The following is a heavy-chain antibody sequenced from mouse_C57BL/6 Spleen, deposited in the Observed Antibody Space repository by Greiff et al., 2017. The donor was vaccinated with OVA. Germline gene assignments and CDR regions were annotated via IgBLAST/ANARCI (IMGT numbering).Heavy chain of an antibody. CDR3: AREPYLYGRGVYFDY. CDR2: ISDGGSYT. V-gene: IGHV5-4*01. CDR1: GFTFSSYA. Sequence: EVHLVESGGGLVKPGGSLKLSCAASGFTFSSYAMSWVRQTPEKRLEWVATISDGGSYTYYPDNVKGRFTISRDNAKNNLYLQMNHLKSEDTAMYYCAREPYLYGRGVYFDYWGQGTTLTVSS. D-gene: IGHD1-1*01. J-gene: IGHJ2*01.